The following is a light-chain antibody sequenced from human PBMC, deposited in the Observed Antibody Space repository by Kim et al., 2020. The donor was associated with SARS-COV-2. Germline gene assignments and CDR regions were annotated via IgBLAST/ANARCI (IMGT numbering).Light chain of an antibody. J-gene: IGLJ2*01. V-gene: IGLV3-1*01. CDR3: QAWDSSTLV. Sequence: SYELTQPPSVSVSPGLTASITCSGDKLGDKYACWYQQKPGQSPVLVMYRDRKRPSGIPERFSGSNSGNTATLTISGTQAMDEADYYCQAWDSSTLVFGGG. CDR1: KLGDKY. CDR2: RDR.